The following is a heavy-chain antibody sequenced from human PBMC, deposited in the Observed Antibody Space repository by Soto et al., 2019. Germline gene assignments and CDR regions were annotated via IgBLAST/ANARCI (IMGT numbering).Heavy chain of an antibody. Sequence: QVQLVESGGGVVQPGRSLRLCCAASGFTFSSYGMHWVRQAPGKGLEWVAVISYDGSNKYYADSVKGRFTISRDNSKNTLYLQMNSLRAEDTAVYYCARDALVRGVHPPDYWGQGTLVTVSS. J-gene: IGHJ4*02. CDR2: ISYDGSNK. V-gene: IGHV3-30*03. CDR1: GFTFSSYG. CDR3: ARDALVRGVHPPDY. D-gene: IGHD3-10*01.